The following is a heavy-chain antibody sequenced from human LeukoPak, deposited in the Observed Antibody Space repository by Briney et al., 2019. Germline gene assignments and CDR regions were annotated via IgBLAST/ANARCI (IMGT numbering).Heavy chain of an antibody. V-gene: IGHV1-69*01. Sequence: SVKVSCKASGGTFSSYAISWVRHAPGQGLEWMGGIIPIFGTANYAQKFQGRVTITADESTSTAYMELSSLRSEDTAVYYCAKDSKWLFSGGYYYYSMDVWGKGTTVTVSS. CDR3: AKDSKWLFSGGYYYYSMDV. D-gene: IGHD3-22*01. CDR2: IIPIFGTA. J-gene: IGHJ6*03. CDR1: GGTFSSYA.